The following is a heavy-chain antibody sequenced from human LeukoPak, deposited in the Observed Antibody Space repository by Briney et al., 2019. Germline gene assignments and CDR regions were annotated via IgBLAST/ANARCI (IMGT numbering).Heavy chain of an antibody. CDR2: ISGSGSST. V-gene: IGHV3-23*01. CDR1: GFTFSSYA. D-gene: IGHD2-2*01. CDR3: AKHTLLVVPAATYDY. Sequence: GGSLRLSCAASGFTFSSYAMSWVRQAPGKGLEWVSAISGSGSSTYYADSVKGRFSISRDNSKNTLYLQMNSLRAEDTAVYYCAKHTLLVVPAATYDYWGQGTLVTVSS. J-gene: IGHJ4*02.